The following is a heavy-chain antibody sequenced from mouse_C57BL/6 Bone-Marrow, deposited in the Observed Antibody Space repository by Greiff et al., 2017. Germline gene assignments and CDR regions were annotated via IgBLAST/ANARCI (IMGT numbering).Heavy chain of an antibody. D-gene: IGHD2-2*01. CDR3: ANDLLWLRRYYYAMDY. J-gene: IGHJ4*01. V-gene: IGHV1-22*01. CDR1: GYTFTDYN. Sequence: VQLQQSGPELVKPGASVKMSCKASGYTFTDYNMHWVKQSHGKSLEWIGYINPNNGGTSYNQKFKGKATLTVNKSSSTAYMELRSLTSEDSAVYYCANDLLWLRRYYYAMDYWGQGTSDTVSS. CDR2: INPNNGGT.